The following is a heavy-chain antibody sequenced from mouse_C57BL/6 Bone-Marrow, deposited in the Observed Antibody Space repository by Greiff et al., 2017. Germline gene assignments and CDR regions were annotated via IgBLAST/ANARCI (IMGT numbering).Heavy chain of an antibody. CDR2: ISSGSSTI. CDR3: ERENIWLSMDY. Sequence: EVKVVESGGGLVKPGGSLKLSCAASGFTFSDYGMHWVRQAPEKGLEWVAYISSGSSTIYYADTVKGRFTISRDNAKNTLFLQMTSLRSEDTAMYYCERENIWLSMDYWGQGTSVTVSS. D-gene: IGHD1-1*02. V-gene: IGHV5-17*01. CDR1: GFTFSDYG. J-gene: IGHJ4*01.